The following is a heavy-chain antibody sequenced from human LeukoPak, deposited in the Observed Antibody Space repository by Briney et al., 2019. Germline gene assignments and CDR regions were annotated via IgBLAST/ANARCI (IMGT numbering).Heavy chain of an antibody. CDR2: ISSSSSYI. V-gene: IGHV3-21*01. J-gene: IGHJ4*02. D-gene: IGHD5-12*01. Sequence: GGSLRLSCAASGLPFSTYSMNWVRQAPGKGLEWVSSISSSSSYIYYADSVKGRCTISRDNAKNSLFLQMNSLRAEDTAVYYCARGKSGYDYRFDYWGQGTLVTVSS. CDR1: GLPFSTYS. CDR3: ARGKSGYDYRFDY.